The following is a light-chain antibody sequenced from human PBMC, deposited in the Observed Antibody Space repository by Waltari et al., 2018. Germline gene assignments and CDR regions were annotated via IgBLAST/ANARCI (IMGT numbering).Light chain of an antibody. CDR2: GKN. CDR1: SLRNYH. CDR3: NSRDTSANLLV. Sequence: SSELTQDPAVSVALGQTVRITCQGDSLRNYHASWYQQKPGQAPALVFYGKNNRPSGIPDRFSGSSSRNTASLTITGAQAEDEADYYCNSRDTSANLLVFGGGTKLTVL. V-gene: IGLV3-19*01. J-gene: IGLJ2*01.